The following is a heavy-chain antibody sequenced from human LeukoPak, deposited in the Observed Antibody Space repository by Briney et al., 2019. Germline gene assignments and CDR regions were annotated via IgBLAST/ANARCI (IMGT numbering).Heavy chain of an antibody. D-gene: IGHD3-3*01. J-gene: IGHJ4*02. CDR1: GGSFSGYY. Sequence: SETLSLTCAVYGGSFSGYYWSWIRQPPGKGLEWIGEINHSGSTNYNPSLKSRVTISVDTSKNQFSLKLSSVTAADTAVYYCARGQSNRLRFLEWLFHYYFDYWGQGTLVTVSS. CDR2: INHSGST. CDR3: ARGQSNRLRFLEWLFHYYFDY. V-gene: IGHV4-34*01.